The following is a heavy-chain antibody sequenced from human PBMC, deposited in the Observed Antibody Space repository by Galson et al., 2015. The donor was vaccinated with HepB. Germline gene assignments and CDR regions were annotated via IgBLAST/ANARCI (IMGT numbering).Heavy chain of an antibody. D-gene: IGHD3-22*01. J-gene: IGHJ4*02. Sequence: SLRLSCAASGFTSSRHSMHWVRQAPGKGLEYVSAISSHGGSTYYADSVKGRFTTSRDNSKNTLYLQMTILRPGDTVVYYCVVSKFDSRGYYLYYFESWGQGTLVTVSS. CDR1: GFTSSRHS. V-gene: IGHV3-64D*09. CDR2: ISSHGGST. CDR3: VVSKFDSRGYYLYYFES.